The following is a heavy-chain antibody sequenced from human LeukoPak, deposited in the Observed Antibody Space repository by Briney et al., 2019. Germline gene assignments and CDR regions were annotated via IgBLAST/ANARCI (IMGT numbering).Heavy chain of an antibody. CDR3: ARGARRVGATPYYFDY. V-gene: IGHV1-69*05. CDR2: IIPIFGTA. CDR1: GGTFSSYA. J-gene: IGHJ4*02. Sequence: SVKVSCKASGGTFSSYAISWVRQAPGQGLEWMGGIIPIFGTANCAQKFQGRVTITTDESTSTAYMELSSLRSEDTAVYYCARGARRVGATPYYFDYWGQGTLVTVSS. D-gene: IGHD1-26*01.